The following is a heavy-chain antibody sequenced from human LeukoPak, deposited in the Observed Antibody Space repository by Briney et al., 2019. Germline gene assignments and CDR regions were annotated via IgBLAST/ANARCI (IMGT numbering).Heavy chain of an antibody. D-gene: IGHD6-6*01. V-gene: IGHV3-23*01. CDR3: AKSLAARWVIDY. Sequence: GGSLRLSCAASGFTFSNYAMNWVRQAPGKGLGWSSGITDSGGSTHYADSVKGRFNISRDNSENTLYLQMNTLRAEDTAIYFCAKSLAARWVIDYWGQGTLVTVSS. J-gene: IGHJ4*02. CDR1: GFTFSNYA. CDR2: ITDSGGST.